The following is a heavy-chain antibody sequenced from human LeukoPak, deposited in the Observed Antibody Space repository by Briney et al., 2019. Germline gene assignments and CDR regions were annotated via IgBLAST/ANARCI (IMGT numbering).Heavy chain of an antibody. CDR3: ARYGCTSSRCFLYYFDY. Sequence: GESLKISCKGSGYSFTTYWIGWVRQMPGKGLEWMGIIYPGDSDTRCSPSFQGQVTISADRSISTAYLQWSSLKASDTAMYYCARYGCTSSRCFLYYFDYWGQGTLVTVSS. CDR2: IYPGDSDT. V-gene: IGHV5-51*01. D-gene: IGHD2-2*01. J-gene: IGHJ4*02. CDR1: GYSFTTYW.